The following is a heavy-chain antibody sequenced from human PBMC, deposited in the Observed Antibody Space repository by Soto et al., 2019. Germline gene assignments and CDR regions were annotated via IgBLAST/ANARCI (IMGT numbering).Heavy chain of an antibody. J-gene: IGHJ5*02. CDR1: GYTFTSYG. V-gene: IGHV1-18*01. D-gene: IGHD3-10*01. CDR2: ISGFNDDT. Sequence: QLVQSGVEMKNPGASVKVSCKASGYTFTSYGISWVRQAPGQGLEWMGWISGFNDDTNHAQKFQGRVTVTQDTSASTAYMELRSLKSDDTAMYYCARSGSYYPARNWFGPWGQGTLVIVSS. CDR3: ARSGSYYPARNWFGP.